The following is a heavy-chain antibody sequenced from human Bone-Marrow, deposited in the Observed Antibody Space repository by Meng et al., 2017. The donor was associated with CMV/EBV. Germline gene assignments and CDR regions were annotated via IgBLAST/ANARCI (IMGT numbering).Heavy chain of an antibody. CDR1: GFTFTNAW. J-gene: IGHJ6*02. CDR3: TTDPDSSPTYYYYGMDV. D-gene: IGHD3-22*01. V-gene: IGHV3-15*01. CDR2: IRSKSEGGTT. Sequence: GESLKISCAASGFTFTNAWMSWVRQTPGKGLEWVGRIRSKSEGGTTDYAAPVKGRFTISSDDSNNTVYLQMNSLKAEDTAVYYCTTDPDSSPTYYYYGMDVWGQGNTVTLSS.